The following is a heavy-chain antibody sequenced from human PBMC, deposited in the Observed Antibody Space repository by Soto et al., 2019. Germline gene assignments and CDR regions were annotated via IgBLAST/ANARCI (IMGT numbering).Heavy chain of an antibody. J-gene: IGHJ4*02. CDR1: GFIFNRFG. Sequence: QVQLVASGGGVVQPGMSLRLSCAASGFIFNRFGMHWVRQAPGKGLEWVADITYAGSNKYYSDSVKGRFTISRDNSQNTLSLQMNGLRPDETAMYGCARAVAMDVRGYPSSACWGQGTLGTVSS. D-gene: IGHD3-10*01. CDR2: ITYAGSNK. CDR3: ARAVAMDVRGYPSSAC. V-gene: IGHV3-30*03.